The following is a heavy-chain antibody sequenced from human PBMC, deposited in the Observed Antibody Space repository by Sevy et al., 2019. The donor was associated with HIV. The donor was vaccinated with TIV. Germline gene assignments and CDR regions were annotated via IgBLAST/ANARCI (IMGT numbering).Heavy chain of an antibody. Sequence: ASVKVSCKFSGYTLTELSMHWVRQAPGKGLEWMGGFDPEDGETIYAQKFKGRVTMTEDTSTDTAYMELSSLRSEDTAVYYCATDVIIAAAGTSQNSDYWGQGTLVTVSS. V-gene: IGHV1-24*01. CDR3: ATDVIIAAAGTSQNSDY. D-gene: IGHD6-13*01. CDR2: FDPEDGET. J-gene: IGHJ4*02. CDR1: GYTLTELS.